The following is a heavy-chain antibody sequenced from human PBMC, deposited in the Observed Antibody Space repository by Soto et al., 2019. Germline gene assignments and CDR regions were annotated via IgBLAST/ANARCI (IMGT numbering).Heavy chain of an antibody. CDR3: ARDPLLVHEFYYYRDV. CDR1: GFNFAPYS. CDR2: ISGSSRYI. D-gene: IGHD2-15*01. Sequence: EVQLVESGGGLVKPGGSLRLSCAASGFNFAPYSMNWVRQAPGKGLEWVSSISGSSRYIYYADSVEGRFTISRDNAEKSLLLQMTSLRAEDTAVYYCARDPLLVHEFYYYRDVWGKGTTVTVSS. V-gene: IGHV3-21*01. J-gene: IGHJ6*03.